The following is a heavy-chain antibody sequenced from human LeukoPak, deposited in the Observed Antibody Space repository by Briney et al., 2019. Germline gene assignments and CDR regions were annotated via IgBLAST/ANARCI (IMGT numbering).Heavy chain of an antibody. CDR2: LYYSGNT. V-gene: IGHV4-59*08. CDR1: GGSISSYY. Sequence: SETLSLTCTVSGGSISSYYWSWIRQPPGRGLEWIGYLYYSGNTDSNPSLKSRVTISVDTSKNQFSLKLSSVTAADTAVYYCARTYCSGGSCHFDYWGQGTLVTVSS. D-gene: IGHD2-15*01. J-gene: IGHJ4*02. CDR3: ARTYCSGGSCHFDY.